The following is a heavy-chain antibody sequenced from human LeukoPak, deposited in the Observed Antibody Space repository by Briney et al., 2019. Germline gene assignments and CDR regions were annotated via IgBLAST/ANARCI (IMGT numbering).Heavy chain of an antibody. Sequence: GGSLRLSCAASGFTFSSYSMNWVRQAPGKGLEWVSSISSSSSYIYYADSVKGRFTISRDNAKNSLYLQMNSLRAEDTAVYCCARDGVGEQQLVVDYWGQGTLVTVSS. J-gene: IGHJ4*02. CDR2: ISSSSSYI. D-gene: IGHD6-13*01. V-gene: IGHV3-21*01. CDR1: GFTFSSYS. CDR3: ARDGVGEQQLVVDY.